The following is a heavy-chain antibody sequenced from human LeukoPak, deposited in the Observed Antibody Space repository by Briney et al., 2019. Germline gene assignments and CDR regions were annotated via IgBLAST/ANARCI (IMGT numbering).Heavy chain of an antibody. D-gene: IGHD1-26*01. CDR1: GYTFTSYY. CDR3: ARDGEIVGAQQA. CDR2: INPSGGST. V-gene: IGHV1-46*01. J-gene: IGHJ5*02. Sequence: ASVKVSCKASGYTFTSYYMHWVRQAPGQGLEWMGIINPSGGSTSYAQKFQGRVTMTRDTSTSTVYMELRSLRSDDTAVYYCARDGEIVGAQQAWGQGTLVTVSS.